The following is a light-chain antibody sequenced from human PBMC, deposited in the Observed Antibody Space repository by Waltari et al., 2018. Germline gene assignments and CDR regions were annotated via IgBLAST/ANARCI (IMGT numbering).Light chain of an antibody. J-gene: IGKJ1*01. Sequence: DIQMTQSPSSVSASVGDRVTITCRANQSISKYLNWYQQNPGTAPKLLIYAASSLQSGVPSRFGGIGSGTDFALTISSLQPEDFATYYCQQSSSSPRTFGQGTKVEIK. CDR2: AAS. V-gene: IGKV1-39*01. CDR3: QQSSSSPRT. CDR1: QSISKY.